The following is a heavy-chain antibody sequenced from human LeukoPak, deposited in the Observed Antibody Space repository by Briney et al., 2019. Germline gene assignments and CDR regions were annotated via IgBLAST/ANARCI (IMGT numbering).Heavy chain of an antibody. CDR2: IKADGSEK. CDR1: RFSLSNYW. Sequence: GGSLRLSCAASRFSLSNYWMTWVRQAPGKGLEWVATIKADGSEKYCVGSVKGRFTVSRDNAKNSLFLQMNSLRAEDTSVYYCARVGLRGISYHMDVWGNGTTVTVSS. D-gene: IGHD5-12*01. CDR3: ARVGLRGISYHMDV. J-gene: IGHJ6*03. V-gene: IGHV3-7*01.